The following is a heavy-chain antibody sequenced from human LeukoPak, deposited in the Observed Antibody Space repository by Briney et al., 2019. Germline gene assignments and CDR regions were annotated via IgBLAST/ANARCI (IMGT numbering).Heavy chain of an antibody. V-gene: IGHV5-51*01. CDR3: ARQVAVAKGSGYYYYMDV. J-gene: IGHJ6*03. CDR1: GYSFTSYW. Sequence: HGESLKISCKGSGYSFTSYWIGWVRQMPGKGLEWMGIIYPGDSDTRYRPSFQGQVTISADKSISTAYLQWSSLKASDTAMYYCARQVAVAKGSGYYYYMDVWGKGTTVTVSS. D-gene: IGHD6-19*01. CDR2: IYPGDSDT.